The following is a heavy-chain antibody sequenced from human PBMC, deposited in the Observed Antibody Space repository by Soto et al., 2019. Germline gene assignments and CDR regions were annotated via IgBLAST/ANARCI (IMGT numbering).Heavy chain of an antibody. CDR2: ISYDGSGD. V-gene: IGHV3-30*18. Sequence: GVSLRHSCAASGFTFSSYGKHRVRQAPCKRLQWVAVISYDGSGDYYGDSVNGRFTISRENSKNTLYLQMNSLRAEDTAVYYCAKSHTLTLSTTLPQYYYGMDVWGPGT. J-gene: IGHJ6*02. D-gene: IGHD7-27*01. CDR3: AKSHTLTLSTTLPQYYYGMDV. CDR1: GFTFSSYG.